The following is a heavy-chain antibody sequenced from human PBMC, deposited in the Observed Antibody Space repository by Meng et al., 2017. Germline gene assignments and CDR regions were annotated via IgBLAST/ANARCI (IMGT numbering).Heavy chain of an antibody. D-gene: IGHD3-10*01. CDR1: GFTVSSYA. CDR2: ISGSGGST. CDR3: ARVRRRGVIITGLGGVGGAVDY. Sequence: GESLKISCAASGFTVSSYAMSWVRQAPGKGLEWVSAISGSGGSTYYAESVKGRFTISRDNSKNTLYLQMNSLRAEDTAVYSSARVRRRGVIITGLGGVGGAVDYWGQGTLVTVSS. V-gene: IGHV3-23*01. J-gene: IGHJ4*02.